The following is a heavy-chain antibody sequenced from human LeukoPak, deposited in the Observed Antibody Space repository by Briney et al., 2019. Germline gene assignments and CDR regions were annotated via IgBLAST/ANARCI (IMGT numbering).Heavy chain of an antibody. J-gene: IGHJ3*02. CDR1: GYTFTSYY. Sequence: ASVKVSCKASGYTFTSYYMHWVRQAPGQGLEWMGIINPSGGSTSYAQKFQGRVTMTTDTSTSTAYMELRSLRSDDTAVYYCASRIAAAGTDAFDIWGQGTMVTVSS. V-gene: IGHV1-46*01. CDR2: INPSGGST. CDR3: ASRIAAAGTDAFDI. D-gene: IGHD6-13*01.